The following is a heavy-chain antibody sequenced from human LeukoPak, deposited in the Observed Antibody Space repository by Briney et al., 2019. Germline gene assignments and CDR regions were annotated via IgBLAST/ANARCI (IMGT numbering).Heavy chain of an antibody. CDR1: GGSISTYY. V-gene: IGHV4-59*01. CDR2: IYYSGST. J-gene: IGHJ4*02. D-gene: IGHD3/OR15-3a*01. Sequence: SETLSLACTVSGGSISTYYWNWIRQPPGKGLEWIGYIYYSGSTNYNPSLKSRVTISVDTSKNQFSLKLSSVTAADTAVYYCARGRRYDFFDYWGQGTLVTVSS. CDR3: ARGRRYDFFDY.